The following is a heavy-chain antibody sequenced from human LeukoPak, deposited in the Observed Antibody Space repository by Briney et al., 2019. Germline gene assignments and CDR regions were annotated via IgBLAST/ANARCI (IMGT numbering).Heavy chain of an antibody. J-gene: IGHJ3*02. CDR1: GGSISSRSYY. D-gene: IGHD2-2*01. V-gene: IGHV4-39*01. Sequence: SETLSLTCTVSGGSISSRSYYWGWIRQPPGKGLEWIGKISDSGGTYYSPSLRSRVTISIDMSKNQFSLKLSSVTATDTAVYYCASLWPYQLSAFDIWGQGTMVTVSS. CDR3: ASLWPYQLSAFDI. CDR2: ISDSGGT.